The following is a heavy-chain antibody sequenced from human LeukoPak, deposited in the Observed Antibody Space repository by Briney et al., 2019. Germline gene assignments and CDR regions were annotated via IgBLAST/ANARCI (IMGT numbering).Heavy chain of an antibody. J-gene: IGHJ4*02. D-gene: IGHD3-22*01. CDR1: GFTFSSYG. V-gene: IGHV3-30*18. Sequence: GGSLRLSCAASGFTFSSYGMHWVRQAPGKGLEWVALISYDGSNEYYADSVRGRFTISRDNSKFTLYMQMNSLRAEDTAVYYCAKAATYYYDSSGSNFDYWGQGTLVTVSS. CDR2: ISYDGSNE. CDR3: AKAATYYYDSSGSNFDY.